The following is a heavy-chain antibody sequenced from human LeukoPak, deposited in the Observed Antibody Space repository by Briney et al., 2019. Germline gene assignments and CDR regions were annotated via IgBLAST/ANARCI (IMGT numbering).Heavy chain of an antibody. V-gene: IGHV4-4*07. D-gene: IGHD6-19*01. Sequence: SETLSLTCTVSGGSISGYYWNWTRQPAGQGLEWIGRIFTSGSDPNPSLKSRVTMSIDTSTNQFSVRLSSVTAADTAVYYFVAKFDGLVYWGRGTLVTVSS. J-gene: IGHJ4*02. CDR2: IFTSGS. CDR3: VAKFDGLVY. CDR1: GGSISGYY.